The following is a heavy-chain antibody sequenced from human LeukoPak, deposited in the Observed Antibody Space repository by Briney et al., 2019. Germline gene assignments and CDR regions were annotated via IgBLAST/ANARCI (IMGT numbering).Heavy chain of an antibody. CDR3: ARTYYDILTGYNPYFDY. CDR2: ISGSGGST. Sequence: GGTLRLSCAASGFTFSSYGMSWVRQAPGKGLEWVSAISGSGGSTYYADSVKGRFTISRDNAKNFLYLQMNSLRAEDTAVYYCARTYYDILTGYNPYFDYWGQGILVTVSS. V-gene: IGHV3-23*01. J-gene: IGHJ4*02. CDR1: GFTFSSYG. D-gene: IGHD3-9*01.